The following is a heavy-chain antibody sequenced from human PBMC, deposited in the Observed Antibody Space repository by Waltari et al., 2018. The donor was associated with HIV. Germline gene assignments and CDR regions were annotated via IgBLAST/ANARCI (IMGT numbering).Heavy chain of an antibody. CDR1: GFTFRSYS. V-gene: IGHV3-21*01. CDR2: ISSSSSDI. Sequence: ELQLVESGGGLVKPGWSLRLSCEAFGFTFRSYSMNWVRRAPGKGLEWVSSISSSSSDIYYAVSVKGRFTISRDNAKNSLFLQMSSLRAEDMAVYYCARASRGVAVAGFDYWGQGILVTVSS. J-gene: IGHJ4*02. D-gene: IGHD6-19*01. CDR3: ARASRGVAVAGFDY.